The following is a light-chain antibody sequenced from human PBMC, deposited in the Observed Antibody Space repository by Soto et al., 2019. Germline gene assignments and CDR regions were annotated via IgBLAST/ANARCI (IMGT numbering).Light chain of an antibody. J-gene: IGKJ2*01. CDR3: KQYNSYQYS. CDR2: KAS. Sequence: DIQMTQSPSTPSASVGDRVIITCRASQSISNWLAWYQQKPGKAPKLLIYKASSLEGGIPSRFSGSGSETEFTLTISSLQPEDFATSSGKQYNSYQYSFGQGTKVEIK. CDR1: QSISNW. V-gene: IGKV1-5*03.